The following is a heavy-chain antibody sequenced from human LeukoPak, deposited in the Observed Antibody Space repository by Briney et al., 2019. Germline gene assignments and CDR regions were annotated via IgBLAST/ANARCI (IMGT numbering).Heavy chain of an antibody. CDR2: ISGSGGST. Sequence: GGSLRLSCAASGFTFSSYAMSWVRQAPGKGLEWVSAISGSGGSTYYADSVKGRFTISRDNSKNTLYLQMNSLRAEDTAVYYCAKRGYSYGYYNWFDPWGQGTLVTVSS. CDR1: GFTFSSYA. D-gene: IGHD5-18*01. V-gene: IGHV3-23*01. J-gene: IGHJ5*02. CDR3: AKRGYSYGYYNWFDP.